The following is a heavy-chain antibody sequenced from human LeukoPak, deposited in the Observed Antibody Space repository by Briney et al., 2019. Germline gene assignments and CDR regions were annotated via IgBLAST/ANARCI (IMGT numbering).Heavy chain of an antibody. CDR2: IYSGDNT. CDR3: AVVDNSGWYCHDY. V-gene: IGHV3-66*01. D-gene: IGHD6-19*01. Sequence: PGGSLRLSCSASGFTVSTNYMSWVRQAPGKGLEWVSVIYSGDNTYYADSVKGRFTISRDISKNTLYLQMNSLRAEDTAVYCCAVVDNSGWYCHDYWGQGTLVTVSS. J-gene: IGHJ4*02. CDR1: GFTVSTNY.